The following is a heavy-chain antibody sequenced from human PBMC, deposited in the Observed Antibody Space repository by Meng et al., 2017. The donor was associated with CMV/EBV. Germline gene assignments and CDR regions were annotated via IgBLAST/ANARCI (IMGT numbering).Heavy chain of an antibody. CDR3: AREGNTGIVGAGDY. CDR2: MNPNSGNT. V-gene: IGHV1-8*01. CDR1: GYTFTSYD. J-gene: IGHJ4*02. D-gene: IGHD1-26*01. Sequence: ASVKVSCKASGYTFTSYDINWVRQATGQGLEWMGWMNPNSGNTGYAQKFQGRVTMTRNTSISTAYMELNSLRAEDTAVYYCAREGNTGIVGAGDYWGQGTLVTVSS.